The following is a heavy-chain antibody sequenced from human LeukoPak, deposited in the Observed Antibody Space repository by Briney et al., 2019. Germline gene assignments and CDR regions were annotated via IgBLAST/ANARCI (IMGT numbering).Heavy chain of an antibody. V-gene: IGHV1-8*01. CDR2: MNPNSGDT. CDR3: ARGPGGTGSLFDY. D-gene: IGHD7-27*01. CDR1: GYTFTSYD. J-gene: IGHJ4*02. Sequence: ASVKVSCKASGYTFTSYDINWVRQATGQGLEWMGWMNPNSGDTGYVQKFQGRVTMTRSTPISTAYMELSGLRSEDTAVYYCARGPGGTGSLFDYWGQGTPVTVSS.